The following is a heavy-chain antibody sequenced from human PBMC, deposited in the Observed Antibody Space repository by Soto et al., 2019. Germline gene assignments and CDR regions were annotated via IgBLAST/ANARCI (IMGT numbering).Heavy chain of an antibody. Sequence: GGSLRLSWAASGFTFSSYGMHWVRQAPGKGLEWVAVISYDGSNKYYADSVKGRFTISRDNSKNTLYLQMNSLRAEDTAVYYCAKDFRFGGFDPWGQGTLVTVPS. V-gene: IGHV3-30*18. J-gene: IGHJ5*02. CDR3: AKDFRFGGFDP. CDR2: ISYDGSNK. CDR1: GFTFSSYG. D-gene: IGHD3-10*01.